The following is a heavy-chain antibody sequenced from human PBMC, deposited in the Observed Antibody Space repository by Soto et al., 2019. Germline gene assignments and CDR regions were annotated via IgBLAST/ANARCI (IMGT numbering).Heavy chain of an antibody. CDR3: ARGGAAGTVLDY. J-gene: IGHJ4*02. V-gene: IGHV4-31*03. CDR1: GGSISSGGYY. D-gene: IGHD6-13*01. Sequence: QVQLQESGPGLVKPSQTLSLTCTVSGGSISSGGYYWSWIRQHPGKGLEWIGYIYYSGSTYYNPSRKSRVTISVDTSKNQFSLKLSSVTAADTAVYYCARGGAAGTVLDYWGQGTLVTVSS. CDR2: IYYSGST.